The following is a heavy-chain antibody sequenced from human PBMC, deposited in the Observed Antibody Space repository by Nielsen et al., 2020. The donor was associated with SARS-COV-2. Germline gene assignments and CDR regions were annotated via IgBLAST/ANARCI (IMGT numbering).Heavy chain of an antibody. Sequence: SETLSLTCTVSGDSISSSDYYWGWIRQPPGKGLEWIGSIYESGSTYYNPSLKSRVTISIDTSKNQFSLKLSSVTAADTAVYYCARGGAAGYCSGGSCYGGFDPWGQGTLVTVSS. CDR3: ARGGAAGYCSGGSCYGGFDP. CDR1: GDSISSSDYY. CDR2: IYESGST. D-gene: IGHD2-15*01. J-gene: IGHJ5*02. V-gene: IGHV4-39*07.